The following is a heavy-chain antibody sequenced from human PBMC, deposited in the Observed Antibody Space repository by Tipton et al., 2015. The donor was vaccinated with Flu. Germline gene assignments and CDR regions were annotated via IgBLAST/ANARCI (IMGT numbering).Heavy chain of an antibody. CDR1: GDSIRNDYF. D-gene: IGHD3-10*02. V-gene: IGHV4-38-2*01. Sequence: TLSLTCVVSGDSIRNDYFWGWIRQPPGKGLEWIATIHRSRSTKYNPSLKSRVTISVDTSWNQFSLKLSSVTAADTAVYYCARHTGDSVRGIVDYWGQGTLVTVSS. J-gene: IGHJ4*02. CDR3: ARHTGDSVRGIVDY. CDR2: IHRSRST.